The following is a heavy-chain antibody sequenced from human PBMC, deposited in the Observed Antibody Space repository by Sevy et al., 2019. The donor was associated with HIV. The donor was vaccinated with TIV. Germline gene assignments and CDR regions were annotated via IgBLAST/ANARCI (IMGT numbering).Heavy chain of an antibody. CDR2: INQDGSGK. D-gene: IGHD1-20*01. CDR1: GFTFSNYW. CDR3: AREQITVSKPDYFDS. Sequence: GGSLRLSCAASGFTFSNYWMSWVRQAPGKGLECVANINQDGSGKYYLDSVKGRFFASRDDAKNSLYLQMNSLRAEDSAVYYCAREQITVSKPDYFDSWGQGTLVTVSS. V-gene: IGHV3-7*01. J-gene: IGHJ4*02.